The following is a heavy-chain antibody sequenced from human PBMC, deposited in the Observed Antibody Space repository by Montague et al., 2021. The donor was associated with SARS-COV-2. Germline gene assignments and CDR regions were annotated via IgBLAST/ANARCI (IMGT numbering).Heavy chain of an antibody. J-gene: IGHJ6*02. Sequence: SLRLSCAASGFTFSSYSMNWVRQAPGKGLEWVSSISSSSSYIYYADSVKGRFTISRDNPKNSLYLQMNSLRAEDTAVYYCARDPLDYGLWSSGSYYNAYYYYYGMDVWGQGTTVTVSS. CDR3: ARDPLDYGLWSSGSYYNAYYYYYGMDV. V-gene: IGHV3-21*01. CDR2: ISSSSSYI. CDR1: GFTFSSYS. D-gene: IGHD3-10*01.